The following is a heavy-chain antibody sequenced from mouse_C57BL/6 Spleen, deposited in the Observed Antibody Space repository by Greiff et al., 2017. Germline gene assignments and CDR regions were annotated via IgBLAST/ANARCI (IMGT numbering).Heavy chain of an antibody. Sequence: QVQLQQPGAELVKPGASVKLSCKASGYTFTSYWMHWVKQRPGQGLEWIGMIHPNSGSTNYNEKFKSKATLTVDKSSSTAYMQLSSLTSEDSAVXYCAREGITTVDAMDYWGQGTSVTVSS. D-gene: IGHD1-1*01. J-gene: IGHJ4*01. CDR1: GYTFTSYW. CDR2: IHPNSGST. V-gene: IGHV1-64*01. CDR3: AREGITTVDAMDY.